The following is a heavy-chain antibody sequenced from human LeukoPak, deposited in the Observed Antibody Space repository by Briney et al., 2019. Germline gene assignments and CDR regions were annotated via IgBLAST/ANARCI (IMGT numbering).Heavy chain of an antibody. J-gene: IGHJ4*02. CDR1: GYTFTSYY. CDR3: ASEPSTYDFWSGYYQIY. V-gene: IGHV1-46*01. CDR2: INPSGGST. Sequence: GASVKVSCKASGYTFTSYYMHWVRQAPGQGREWMGIINPSGGSTSYAQKFQGRVTMTRDTSTSTVYMELSSLRSEDTAVYYCASEPSTYDFWSGYYQIYWGQGTLVTVSS. D-gene: IGHD3-3*01.